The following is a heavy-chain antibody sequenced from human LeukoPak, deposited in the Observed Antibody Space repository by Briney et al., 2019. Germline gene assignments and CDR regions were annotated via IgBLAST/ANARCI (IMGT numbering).Heavy chain of an antibody. CDR1: GYTFTGYY. V-gene: IGHV1-2*02. CDR2: INPNSGGT. J-gene: IGHJ5*02. CDR3: ARDQDSSSWYEWFDP. Sequence: GASVKVSCKASGYTFTGYYMHWVRQAPGQGLEWMGWINPNSGGTNYAQKFQGRVTMTRDTSISTAYMELRSLRSDDTAVYYCARDQDSSSWYEWFDPWGQGTLVTVSS. D-gene: IGHD6-13*01.